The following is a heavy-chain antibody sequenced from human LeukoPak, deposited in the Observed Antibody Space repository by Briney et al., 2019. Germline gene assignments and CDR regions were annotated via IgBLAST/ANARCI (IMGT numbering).Heavy chain of an antibody. CDR1: GFTFSSYE. CDR3: AREEGVYFDY. CDR2: INWNGGST. Sequence: GGSLRLSRAASGFTFSSYEMSWVRQAPGKGLEWVSGINWNGGSTGYADSVKGRFTISRDNAKNSLYLQMSSLRAEDTALYYCAREEGVYFDYWGQGTLVTVSS. J-gene: IGHJ4*02. D-gene: IGHD3-16*01. V-gene: IGHV3-20*04.